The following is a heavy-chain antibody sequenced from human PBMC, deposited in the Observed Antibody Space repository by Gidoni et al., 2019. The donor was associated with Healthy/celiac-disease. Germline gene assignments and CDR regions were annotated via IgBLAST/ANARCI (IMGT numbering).Heavy chain of an antibody. V-gene: IGHV3-7*01. CDR1: GFTFSSYW. Sequence: EVQLVESGGGLVQPGGSLRLSCAASGFTFSSYWMSWVRQAPGKGLEWVANIKQDGSEKDYVDSVKGRFTISRDNAKNSLYLQMNSLRAEDTAVYYCARQYYDFWSGYYTGIFDYWGQGTLVTVSS. CDR2: IKQDGSEK. CDR3: ARQYYDFWSGYYTGIFDY. J-gene: IGHJ4*02. D-gene: IGHD3-3*01.